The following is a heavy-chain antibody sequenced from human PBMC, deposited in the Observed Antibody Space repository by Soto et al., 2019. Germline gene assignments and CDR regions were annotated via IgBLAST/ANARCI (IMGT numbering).Heavy chain of an antibody. Sequence: GASVKVSCKASGYTFTSYGISWVRQAPGQGLEWMGWISAYNGNTNYAQKLQGRVTMTTDTSTSTAYMELRSLRSDDTAVYYCARDHPRLRFLEWSDGIYRGQGTPVTVSS. J-gene: IGHJ4*02. D-gene: IGHD3-3*01. CDR2: ISAYNGNT. V-gene: IGHV1-18*01. CDR3: ARDHPRLRFLEWSDGIY. CDR1: GYTFTSYG.